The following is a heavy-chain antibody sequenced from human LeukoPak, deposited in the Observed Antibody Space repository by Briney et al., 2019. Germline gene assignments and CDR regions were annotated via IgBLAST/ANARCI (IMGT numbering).Heavy chain of an antibody. Sequence: GGSLRLSCAASGFTFSSYAMHWVRQAPGKGLEWVAVISYDGSNKYYADSVKGRFTISRDNSKNTLYLQMNSLRAEDTAVYYCAREALRFLEWLPNYYYYGMDVWGQGTTVTVSS. CDR1: GFTFSSYA. CDR3: AREALRFLEWLPNYYYYGMDV. V-gene: IGHV3-30-3*01. CDR2: ISYDGSNK. J-gene: IGHJ6*02. D-gene: IGHD3-3*01.